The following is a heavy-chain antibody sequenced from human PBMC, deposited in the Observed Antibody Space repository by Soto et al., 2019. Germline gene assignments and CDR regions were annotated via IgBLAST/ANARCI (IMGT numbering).Heavy chain of an antibody. CDR1: GGTFSSYA. V-gene: IGHV1-69*06. J-gene: IGHJ6*02. CDR3: ARGIAAAGKYYYYYYGMDV. Sequence: QVQLVQSGAEVKKPGSSVKVSCKASGGTFSSYAISWVRQAPGQGLEWMGGIIPIFGTANYAQKFQGRVTITADKSTSTAYMELSSLRSEDTAVYYCARGIAAAGKYYYYYYGMDVWGQGTTVTVSS. CDR2: IIPIFGTA. D-gene: IGHD6-13*01.